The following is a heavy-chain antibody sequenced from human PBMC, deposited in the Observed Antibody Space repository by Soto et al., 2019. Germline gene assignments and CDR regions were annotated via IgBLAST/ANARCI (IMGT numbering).Heavy chain of an antibody. CDR3: VRNDGWYRLDS. J-gene: IGHJ4*02. D-gene: IGHD6-19*01. Sequence: EVQLVESGEGLVQPGGSLRLSCAASGFTFNNYWMTWVRQAPGQGLEWVANIMKDGSLTEYVDLVKGRFTISRDNVKNSLDLQMDRLRVEDTAIYYCVRNDGWYRLDSWGQGSLVIVSS. V-gene: IGHV3-7*04. CDR2: IMKDGSLT. CDR1: GFTFNNYW.